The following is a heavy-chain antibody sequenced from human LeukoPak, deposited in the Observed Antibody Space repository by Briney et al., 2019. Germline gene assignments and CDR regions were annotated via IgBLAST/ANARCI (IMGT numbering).Heavy chain of an antibody. CDR1: GYTFTSYG. CDR2: ISAYNGNT. J-gene: IGHJ4*02. Sequence: VASVKVSCKASGYTFTSYGISWVRQAPGQGLEWMGWISAYNGNTNYAQKLQGRVTMTTDTSTSTAYMELRSLRSDDTAVYYCARGWGIAVAGSYFDYWGQGALVTVSS. CDR3: ARGWGIAVAGSYFDY. D-gene: IGHD6-19*01. V-gene: IGHV1-18*01.